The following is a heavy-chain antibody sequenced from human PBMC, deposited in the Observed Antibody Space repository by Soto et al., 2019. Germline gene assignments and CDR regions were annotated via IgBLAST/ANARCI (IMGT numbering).Heavy chain of an antibody. J-gene: IGHJ4*02. D-gene: IGHD1-1*01. CDR3: SRRDTTGHQRPY. CDR1: GDSISSSSCY. Sequence: QLQLQESGPGLVKPSETLSLTCTVSGDSISSSSCYWGWIRQSPGKGLEWIGAIDYIGTTYYTPALRNRVTVFVDPSKKQFFLKLTALTAADTAVYYCSRRDTTGHQRPYWGQGTLVTVSS. V-gene: IGHV4-39*01. CDR2: IDYIGTT.